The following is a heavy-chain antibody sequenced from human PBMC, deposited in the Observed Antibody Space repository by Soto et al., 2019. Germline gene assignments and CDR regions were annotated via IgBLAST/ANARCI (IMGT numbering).Heavy chain of an antibody. D-gene: IGHD3-10*01. CDR3: ARDRTGGSPASNAYYYYGMDV. V-gene: IGHV4-30-4*01. Sequence: QVQLQESGPGLVKPSQTLSLTCTVSGGSISSGDYYWSWIRQPPGKGLEWIGYIYYSGSTYYNPSLKSRVTISVDTSKNQFSLKLSSVTAADTAVYYCARDRTGGSPASNAYYYYGMDVWGQGTTVTVSS. CDR1: GGSISSGDYY. J-gene: IGHJ6*02. CDR2: IYYSGST.